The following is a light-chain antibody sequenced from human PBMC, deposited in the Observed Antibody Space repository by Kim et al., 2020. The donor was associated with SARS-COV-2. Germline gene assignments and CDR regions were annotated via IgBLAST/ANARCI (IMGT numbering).Light chain of an antibody. CDR2: GAS. CDR3: QHYDNWPPYT. Sequence: VSPGERATLSCRASQSVGKNVAWFQQKLGQAPRLLIYGASTRAADVPPMFSGSGSETEFTLTITSLQSEDFAVYFCQHYDNWPPYTFGQGTKLEIK. V-gene: IGKV3-15*01. CDR1: QSVGKN. J-gene: IGKJ2*01.